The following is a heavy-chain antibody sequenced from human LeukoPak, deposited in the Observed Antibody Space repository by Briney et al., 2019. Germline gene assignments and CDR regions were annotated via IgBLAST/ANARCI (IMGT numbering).Heavy chain of an antibody. D-gene: IGHD3-9*01. V-gene: IGHV4-30-2*01. CDR2: IYHSGST. CDR1: GGSISSGGYY. Sequence: SETLSLTCTVSGGSISSGGYYWSWIRQPPGKGLEWIGYIYHSGSTYYNPSLKSRVTISVDRSKNQFSLKLSSVTAADTAVYYCARGGIFNWFDPWGQGTLVTVSS. J-gene: IGHJ5*02. CDR3: ARGGIFNWFDP.